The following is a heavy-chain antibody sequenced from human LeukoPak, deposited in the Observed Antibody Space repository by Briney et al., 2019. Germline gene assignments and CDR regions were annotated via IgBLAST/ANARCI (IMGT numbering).Heavy chain of an antibody. CDR3: TTDLWLLRFGEWVENPYDY. CDR1: GFTFSNTW. V-gene: IGHV3-15*01. CDR2: IKSKTDGGTT. J-gene: IGHJ4*02. D-gene: IGHD3-10*01. Sequence: GGSLRLPCAASGFTFSNTWMSWVRQAPGKGLEWVGRIKSKTDGGTTDYAAPVKGRFTISRDDSKNTLYLQMNSLKTEDTAVYYCTTDLWLLRFGEWVENPYDYWGQGTLVTVSS.